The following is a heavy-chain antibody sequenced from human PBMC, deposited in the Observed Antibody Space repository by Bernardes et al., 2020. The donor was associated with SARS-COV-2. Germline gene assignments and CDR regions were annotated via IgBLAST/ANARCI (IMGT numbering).Heavy chain of an antibody. D-gene: IGHD6-19*01. J-gene: IGHJ5*02. CDR1: GGSISSYY. V-gene: IGHV4-59*12. CDR3: AREGIAVAGVLDP. Sequence: SETLSLTCTVSGGSISSYYWSWIRQPPGKGLEWIGYIYHSGSTNYNPSLKSRVTISVDKSKNQFSLKLSSVTAADTAVYYCAREGIAVAGVLDPWGQGTLVTVSS. CDR2: IYHSGST.